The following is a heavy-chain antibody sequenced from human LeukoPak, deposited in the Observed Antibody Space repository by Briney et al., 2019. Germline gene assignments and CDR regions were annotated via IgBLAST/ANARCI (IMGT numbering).Heavy chain of an antibody. D-gene: IGHD3-22*01. J-gene: IGHJ1*01. CDR2: ISGSGGST. CDR1: GFTFSSYA. V-gene: IGHV3-23*01. Sequence: PGGSLRLSCAASGFTFSSYAMSWVRQAPGKGLEWVSAISGSGGSTYYADAVKGRFTISRDNSKNTLYLQMNSLRAEDTAVYYCSKATQYYYDSSGYVPPYFQHWGQATLVTVSS. CDR3: SKATQYYYDSSGYVPPYFQH.